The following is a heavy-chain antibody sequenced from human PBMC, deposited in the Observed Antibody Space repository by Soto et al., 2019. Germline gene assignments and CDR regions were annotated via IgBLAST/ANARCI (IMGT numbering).Heavy chain of an antibody. CDR2: IIPIFGTA. J-gene: IGHJ6*02. Sequence: QVKLVQSGAEVKKPGSSVKVSCKASGGTFSSYAISWVRQAPGQGLEWMGGIIPIFGTANYAQKFQGRVTITADKSTSTAYMELSSLRSEDTAVYYCARGPHYYGSGSYYYYGMDVWGQGTTVTVSS. CDR3: ARGPHYYGSGSYYYYGMDV. CDR1: GGTFSSYA. D-gene: IGHD3-10*01. V-gene: IGHV1-69*06.